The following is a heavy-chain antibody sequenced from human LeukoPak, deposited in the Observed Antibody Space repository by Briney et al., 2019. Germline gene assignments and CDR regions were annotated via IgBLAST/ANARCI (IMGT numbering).Heavy chain of an antibody. D-gene: IGHD3-22*01. V-gene: IGHV4-34*01. Sequence: SETLSLTCAVYGGSFSGYYWSWIRQPPGKGLGWIGEINHSGSTNYNPSLKSRVTISVDTSKNQFSLKLSSVTAADTAVYYCARRGYYDSSGYYQPGFDYWGQGTLVTVSS. J-gene: IGHJ4*02. CDR3: ARRGYYDSSGYYQPGFDY. CDR1: GGSFSGYY. CDR2: INHSGST.